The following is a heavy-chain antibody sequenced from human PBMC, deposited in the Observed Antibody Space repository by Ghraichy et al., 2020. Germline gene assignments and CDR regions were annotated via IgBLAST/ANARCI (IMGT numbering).Heavy chain of an antibody. D-gene: IGHD6-6*01. V-gene: IGHV4-39*01. CDR1: GGSISSSSYF. CDR2: IYYSGNT. Sequence: SETLSLTCTVSGGSISSSSYFWGWIRQPPGKGLDWIGNIYYSGNTDYNPFLNSRVTISADTSKNQFSLKLSSVTAADTAVYYCARQSIVARQIDYWGQGTLVTVSS. J-gene: IGHJ4*02. CDR3: ARQSIVARQIDY.